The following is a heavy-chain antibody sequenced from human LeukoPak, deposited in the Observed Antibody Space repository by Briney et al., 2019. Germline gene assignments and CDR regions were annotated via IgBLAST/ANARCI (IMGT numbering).Heavy chain of an antibody. CDR2: IYIGGST. Sequence: GGSLRLSCAASGFTVSSNNMCWVRQAPGKGLEWGSVIYIGGSTYYAGSVKGRFTLSRDNSKNTLYLQMNSLRAEDTAVYYCARGRPERGSGWSLDYWGQGTLVAVSS. CDR1: GFTVSSNN. V-gene: IGHV3-66*01. CDR3: ARGRPERGSGWSLDY. J-gene: IGHJ4*02. D-gene: IGHD6-19*01.